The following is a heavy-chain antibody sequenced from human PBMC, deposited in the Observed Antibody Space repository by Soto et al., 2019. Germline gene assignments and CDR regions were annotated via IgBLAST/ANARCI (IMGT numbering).Heavy chain of an antibody. J-gene: IGHJ4*02. CDR1: GFTFGDYA. CDR3: TRDRVAYYDILTGYSDDY. Sequence: PGGSLRLSCTASGFTFGDYAMSWVRQAPGKGLEWVGFIRSKAYGGTTEYAASVKGRFTISRDDSKSIAYLQMNSLKTEDTAVYYCTRDRVAYYDILTGYSDDYWGQGTLVTVSS. V-gene: IGHV3-49*04. D-gene: IGHD3-9*01. CDR2: IRSKAYGGTT.